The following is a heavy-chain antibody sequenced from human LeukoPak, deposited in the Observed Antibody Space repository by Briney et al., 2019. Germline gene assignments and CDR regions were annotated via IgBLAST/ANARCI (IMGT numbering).Heavy chain of an antibody. CDR3: ARTPRIVGATPPYYFDY. Sequence: SETLPLTCTVSGGSISSGGYYWSWIRQHPGKGLEWIGYIYYSGSTYYNPSLKSRVTISVDTSKNQFSLKLSSVTAADTAVYYCARTPRIVGATPPYYFDYWGQGTLVTVSS. CDR2: IYYSGST. J-gene: IGHJ4*02. D-gene: IGHD1-26*01. V-gene: IGHV4-31*03. CDR1: GGSISSGGYY.